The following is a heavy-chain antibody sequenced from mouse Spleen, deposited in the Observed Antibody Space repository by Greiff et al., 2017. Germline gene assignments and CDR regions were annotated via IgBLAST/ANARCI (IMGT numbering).Heavy chain of an antibody. CDR3: ARSLLWSYFDY. D-gene: IGHD2-10*01. V-gene: IGHV1-26*01. CDR1: GYTFTDYY. Sequence: VQLQQSGPELVKPGASVKISCKASGYTFTDYYMNWVKQSHGKGLEWIGDINPNNGGTSYNQKFKGKATLTVDKSSSTAYMELRSLTSEDSTVYYCARSLLWSYFDYWGQGTTLTVSS. CDR2: INPNNGGT. J-gene: IGHJ2*01.